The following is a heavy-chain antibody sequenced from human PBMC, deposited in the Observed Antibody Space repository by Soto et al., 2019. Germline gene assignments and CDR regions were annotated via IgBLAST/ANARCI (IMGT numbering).Heavy chain of an antibody. CDR1: GGTFSSYA. J-gene: IGHJ4*02. Sequence: SVKVSCKASGGTFSSYAISWVRQAPGQGLEWIGGIIPIFGTANYAQKFQGRVTITADESTSTAYMELSSLRSEDTAVYYCARAGSSWYWDFDYWGQGTLVTVSS. V-gene: IGHV1-69*13. CDR2: IIPIFGTA. D-gene: IGHD6-13*01. CDR3: ARAGSSWYWDFDY.